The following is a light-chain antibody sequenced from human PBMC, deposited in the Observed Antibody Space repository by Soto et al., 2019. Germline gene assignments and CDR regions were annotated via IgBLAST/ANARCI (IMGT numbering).Light chain of an antibody. CDR1: SSDVGKYNL. CDR3: SSYADNFVA. J-gene: IGLJ2*01. Sequence: QSALTQPASVSGAPGQSITISCSGTSSDVGKYNLVSWFQQHPGKAPNLMIYEVTKRPPGVSNRFSGSKSGNTASLTISGLQAEDEADYYCSSYADNFVAFGGWTKLTVL. CDR2: EVT. V-gene: IGLV2-23*02.